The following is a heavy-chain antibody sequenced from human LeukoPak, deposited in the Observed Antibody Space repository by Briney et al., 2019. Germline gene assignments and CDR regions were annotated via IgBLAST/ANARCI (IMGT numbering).Heavy chain of an antibody. V-gene: IGHV1-8*02. CDR3: ARANWFDP. CDR2: INPNSGNT. CDR1: GYTFTGYY. J-gene: IGHJ5*02. Sequence: ASVKVSCKASGYTFTGYYMHWVRQAPGQGLEWMGWINPNSGNTGYAQKFQGRVTMTSNTSKSTAYMELSSLRSEDTAVYYCARANWFDPWGQGTLVTVSS.